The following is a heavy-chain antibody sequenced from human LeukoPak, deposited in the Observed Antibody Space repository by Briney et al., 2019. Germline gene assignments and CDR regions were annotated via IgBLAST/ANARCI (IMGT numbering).Heavy chain of an antibody. CDR3: ARHPFYDILTGYYISGAFDI. V-gene: IGHV4-4*09. D-gene: IGHD3-9*01. J-gene: IGHJ3*02. CDR2: IYTSGST. Sequence: PSETLPLTCTVSGGSISSYYWSWIRQPPGKGLEWIGYIYTSGSTNYNPSLKSRVTISVDTSKNQFSLKLSSVTAADTAVYYCARHPFYDILTGYYISGAFDIWGQGTMVTVSS. CDR1: GGSISSYY.